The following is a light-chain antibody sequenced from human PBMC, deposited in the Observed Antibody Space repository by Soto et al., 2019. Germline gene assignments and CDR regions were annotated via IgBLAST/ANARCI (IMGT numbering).Light chain of an antibody. CDR1: QSVSSY. CDR2: DAS. Sequence: EIVLTQAPATLSLSPGERATLSCRASQSVSSYLAWYQQKPGQAPRLLIYDASNRATGIPARFSGSGPGTDFTLTISSLEPEDFAVYYCQQRSSWPRTFGGRTKVDIK. V-gene: IGKV3-11*01. J-gene: IGKJ4*01. CDR3: QQRSSWPRT.